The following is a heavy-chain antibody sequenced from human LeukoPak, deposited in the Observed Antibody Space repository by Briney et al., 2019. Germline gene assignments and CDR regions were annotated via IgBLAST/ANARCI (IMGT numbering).Heavy chain of an antibody. CDR1: GGSISSGGYY. V-gene: IGHV4-31*03. J-gene: IGHJ5*02. D-gene: IGHD6-19*01. CDR3: ARAAVAGNWFDP. CDR2: IYYSGST. Sequence: SQTLSLTCTVSGGSISSGGYYWSWIRQHPGKGLEWIGYIYYSGSTYYNPSLKSRVTISVDTSKNQISLKLSSVTAADTAVYYCARAAVAGNWFDPWGQGTLVTVSS.